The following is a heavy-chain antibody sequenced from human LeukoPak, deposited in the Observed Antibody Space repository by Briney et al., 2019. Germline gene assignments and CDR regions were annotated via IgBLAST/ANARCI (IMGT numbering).Heavy chain of an antibody. CDR2: IYPGDSDT. D-gene: IGHD3-3*01. CDR3: ARHVGVGGYYADDAFDI. Sequence: GESLKISCKGSGYSFTSYWIGWVRQMPGKGLEWMGIIYPGDSDTRYSPPFQGQVTISADKSISTAYLQWSSLKASDTAMYYCARHVGVGGYYADDAFDIWGQGTMVTVSS. V-gene: IGHV5-51*01. J-gene: IGHJ3*02. CDR1: GYSFTSYW.